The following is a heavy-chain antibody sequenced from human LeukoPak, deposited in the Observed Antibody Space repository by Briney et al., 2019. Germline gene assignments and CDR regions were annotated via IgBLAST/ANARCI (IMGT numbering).Heavy chain of an antibody. D-gene: IGHD4-17*01. V-gene: IGHV3-23*01. J-gene: IGHJ4*02. CDR1: GFTFSSYS. CDR2: ISGSGGST. CDR3: AKEVLSYGDFSFDY. Sequence: GGSLRLSCAASGFTFSSYSMNWVRQAPGKGLEWVSAISGSGGSTYYADSVKGRFTISRDNSKNTLYLQMNSLRAEDTAVYYCAKEVLSYGDFSFDYWGQGTLVTVSS.